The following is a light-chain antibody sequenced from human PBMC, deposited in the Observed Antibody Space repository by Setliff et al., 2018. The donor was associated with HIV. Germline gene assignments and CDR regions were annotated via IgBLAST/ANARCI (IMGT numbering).Light chain of an antibody. Sequence: GAGSDVHWFQQLPGTAPKLLIYGNKNRPSGVPERFSASNSGTSASLAITGLQAEDEADYYCQSYDSSLSGYVFGTGTKVTVL. V-gene: IGLV1-40*01. CDR2: GNK. J-gene: IGLJ1*01. CDR3: QSYDSSLSGYV. CDR1: GAGSD.